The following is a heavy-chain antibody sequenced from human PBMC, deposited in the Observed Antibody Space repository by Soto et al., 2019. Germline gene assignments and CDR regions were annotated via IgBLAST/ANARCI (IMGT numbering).Heavy chain of an antibody. V-gene: IGHV4-59*01. J-gene: IGHJ5*02. CDR3: ARAYDSSGYYWFDP. CDR1: GGSISSYY. D-gene: IGHD3-22*01. CDR2: IYYSGST. Sequence: SETLSLTCTVSGGSISSYYWSWIRQPPGKGLEWIGYIYYSGSTNYNPSLKSRVTISVDTSKNQFSLKLSSVTAADTAVYYCARAYDSSGYYWFDPWGQGTLVTVSS.